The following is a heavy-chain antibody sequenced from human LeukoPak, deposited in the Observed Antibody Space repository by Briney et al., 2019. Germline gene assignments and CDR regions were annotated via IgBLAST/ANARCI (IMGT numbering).Heavy chain of an antibody. CDR3: ARKIGSSGYSFTY. J-gene: IGHJ4*02. CDR1: GFPFSSYS. Sequence: GGSLRLSCAASGFPFSSYSMNWVRQAPGKGLEWVSYITSSSSTMYYADAVKGRFAISRDNAKNSLYLQMNRLRAEDTAVYYCARKIGSSGYSFTYWGQGILVTVSS. D-gene: IGHD3-22*01. CDR2: ITSSSSTM. V-gene: IGHV3-48*01.